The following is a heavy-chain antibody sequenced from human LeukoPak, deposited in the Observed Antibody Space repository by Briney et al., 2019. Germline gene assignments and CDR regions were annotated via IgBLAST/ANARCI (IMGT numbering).Heavy chain of an antibody. J-gene: IGHJ3*02. V-gene: IGHV3-23*01. D-gene: IGHD3-3*01. CDR1: GFTFSSYA. CDR2: ISGSGGST. CDR3: AKSGRDFGVVRGAFDI. Sequence: PGGSLRLSCAASGFTFSSYAISWVRQAPGKGLEWVSAISGSGGSTYYADSVKGRFTISRDNSKNTLYLQMNSLRAEDTAVYYCAKSGRDFGVVRGAFDIWGQGTMVTVSS.